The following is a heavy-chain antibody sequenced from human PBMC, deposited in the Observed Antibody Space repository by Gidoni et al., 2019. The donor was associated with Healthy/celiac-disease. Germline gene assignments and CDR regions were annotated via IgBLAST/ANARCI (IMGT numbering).Heavy chain of an antibody. V-gene: IGHV5-51*01. CDR3: ARGGYYDSSGYYSTDAFDI. CDR2: IYPGDSDT. D-gene: IGHD3-22*01. Sequence: EVQPVQSGAAVKTPGESPKIPCMGSGYRCTSYRLGWARQMPGKGLEWMGIIYPGDSDTRYSPSFQGQVTISADKSISTAYLQWSSLKASDTAMYYCARGGYYDSSGYYSTDAFDIWGQGTMVTVSS. J-gene: IGHJ3*02. CDR1: GYRCTSYR.